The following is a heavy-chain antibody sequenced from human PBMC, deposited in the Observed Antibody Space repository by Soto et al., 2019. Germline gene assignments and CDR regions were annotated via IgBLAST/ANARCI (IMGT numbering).Heavy chain of an antibody. CDR1: GFTFSNFA. J-gene: IGHJ4*02. CDR2: IGGSSGST. CDR3: AKDKGHQLIYYFDY. V-gene: IGHV3-23*01. Sequence: GGSLRLSCAASGFTFSNFALSWVRQAPGKGLQWVSMIGGSSGSTYYADSVKGRFTISRDNSKDTLYLLMGSLRAEDTAVYYCAKDKGHQLIYYFDYWGPGTLVTVSS. D-gene: IGHD3-10*01.